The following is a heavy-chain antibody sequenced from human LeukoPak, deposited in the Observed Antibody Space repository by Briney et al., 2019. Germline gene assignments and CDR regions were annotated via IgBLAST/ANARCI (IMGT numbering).Heavy chain of an antibody. CDR2: IYSGGST. J-gene: IGHJ5*02. D-gene: IGHD6-6*01. CDR1: GFTFSSNY. Sequence: GGSLRLSCAASGFTFSSNYMSWVPQAPGKGLEWVSVIYSGGSTYLADSVKGRFTISRDNSKNTLYLQMNSLRAEDTAVYYCARGEGLAARLWFDPWGQGTLVTVSS. CDR3: ARGEGLAARLWFDP. V-gene: IGHV3-53*01.